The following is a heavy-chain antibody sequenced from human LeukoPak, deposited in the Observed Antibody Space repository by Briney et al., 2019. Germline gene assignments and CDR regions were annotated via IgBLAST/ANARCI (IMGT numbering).Heavy chain of an antibody. V-gene: IGHV1-8*01. D-gene: IGHD2-2*02. CDR1: GYTFTSYD. CDR3: ARGGQRGNIVVVRAALPYQNDYYYYMDV. Sequence: ASVKVSSKASGYTFTSYDINCVRRATGQGLEWMGWMNPNRGNTGYAQKCQGRVTMTRNTSISTAYMELSSLRYEDTAVYYCARGGQRGNIVVVRAALPYQNDYYYYMDVWGKGTTVTVSS. CDR2: MNPNRGNT. J-gene: IGHJ6*03.